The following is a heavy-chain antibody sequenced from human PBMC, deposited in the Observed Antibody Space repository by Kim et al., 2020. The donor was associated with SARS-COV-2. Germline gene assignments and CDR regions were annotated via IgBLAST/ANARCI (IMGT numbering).Heavy chain of an antibody. J-gene: IGHJ6*02. V-gene: IGHV4-61*02. CDR3: ARSGSGIVGARPHYGMDV. Sequence: SETLSLTCTVSGGSISSGSYYWSWIRQPAGKGLEWIGRIYTSGSTNYNPSLKSRVTISVDTSKNQFSLKLSSVTAADTAVYYCARSGSGIVGARPHYGMDVWGQGTTVTVSS. CDR2: IYTSGST. CDR1: GGSISSGSYY. D-gene: IGHD1-26*01.